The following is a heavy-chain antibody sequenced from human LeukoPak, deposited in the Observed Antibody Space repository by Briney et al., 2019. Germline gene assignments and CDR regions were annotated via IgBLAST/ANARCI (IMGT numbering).Heavy chain of an antibody. CDR1: GGSISSYY. V-gene: IGHV4-59*01. CDR3: ERFSDQIAIFGAVNYFLAD. J-gene: IGHJ4*02. Sequence: SETLSLTCTVSGGSISSYYWSWIRQPPGKGLEWIGYIYYSGSTNYNPSLKSRVTISVDTSENQFSLKLSSVTAADTAVYYWERFSDQIAIFGAVNYFLADRGQGILVTASS. CDR2: IYYSGST. D-gene: IGHD3-3*01.